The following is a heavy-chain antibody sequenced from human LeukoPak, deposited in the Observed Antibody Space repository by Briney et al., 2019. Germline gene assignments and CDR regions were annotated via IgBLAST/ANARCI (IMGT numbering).Heavy chain of an antibody. Sequence: PGGSLRLSCAASGFTFSDSWMRWVRQAPGKGREWGANMNQDGSEKDYVDSVKGRCTISRDNARNSLYLQIGSLRAEDTAVYYCATYTHWVAGDVWGQGTTVTVSS. CDR3: ATYTHWVAGDV. D-gene: IGHD3-16*01. J-gene: IGHJ6*02. CDR1: GFTFSDSW. CDR2: MNQDGSEK. V-gene: IGHV3-7*01.